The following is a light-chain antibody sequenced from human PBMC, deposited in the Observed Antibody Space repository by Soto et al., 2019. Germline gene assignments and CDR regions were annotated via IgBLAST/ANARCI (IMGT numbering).Light chain of an antibody. CDR1: PGIYTY. CDR3: QTYNSAPFT. J-gene: IGKJ3*01. CDR2: EAS. Sequence: DIQMSQSPSSLSASVGDRVTITCRASPGIYTYLAWYQQRPGKVPKLLISEASTLQSGVPSRFSGSGSGTHFTLTISSLQPEDVATYYCQTYNSAPFTFGPGTRVDIK. V-gene: IGKV1-27*01.